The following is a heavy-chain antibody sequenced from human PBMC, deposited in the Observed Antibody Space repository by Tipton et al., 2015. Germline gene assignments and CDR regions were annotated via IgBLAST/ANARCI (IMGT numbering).Heavy chain of an antibody. CDR1: GYSFTTSW. CDR3: AREYYDYYGMDV. V-gene: IGHV5-51*01. J-gene: IGHJ6*02. Sequence: VQLVQSGGEVKKPGESLKISCKGSGYSFTTSWIGWVRQMPGKGLEWMGIIYPGDSDTKYNPSFQGHITISADKSITTAYVQWNSLKASDTAMYYCAREYYDYYGMDVWGQGTTVTVSS. CDR2: IYPGDSDT.